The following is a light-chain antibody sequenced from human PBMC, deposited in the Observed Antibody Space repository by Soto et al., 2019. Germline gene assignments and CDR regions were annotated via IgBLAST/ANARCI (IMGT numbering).Light chain of an antibody. V-gene: IGKV3-11*01. CDR2: DAS. CDR3: QQRVNGLT. Sequence: EIVLTQSPAILSLSPGERATLSCRASQSVGTYLDWYQQKLGQAPRLLIYDASNRATGIPARFSGSGSGTEFTLPISSLEPEDVAVYYCQQRVNGLTFGGGTKVEL. CDR1: QSVGTY. J-gene: IGKJ4*01.